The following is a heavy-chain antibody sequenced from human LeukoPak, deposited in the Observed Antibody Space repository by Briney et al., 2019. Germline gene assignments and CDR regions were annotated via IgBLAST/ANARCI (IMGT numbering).Heavy chain of an antibody. J-gene: IGHJ6*02. CDR2: VSVSGENT. CDR1: GFTFSSYD. D-gene: IGHD3-3*01. CDR3: AKAFSAAPFLVDV. Sequence: PGGSLRLSCVASGFTFSSYDMNWLRQAPGKGLEWVLVVSVSGENTYFADSVKGRFTISRDNSKNTLYLQMNSLRAEDAAVYYCAKAFSAAPFLVDVWGQGTMVTVSS. V-gene: IGHV3-23*01.